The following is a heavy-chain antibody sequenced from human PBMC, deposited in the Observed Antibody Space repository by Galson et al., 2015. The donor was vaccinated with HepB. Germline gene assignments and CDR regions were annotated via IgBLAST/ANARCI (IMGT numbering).Heavy chain of an antibody. J-gene: IGHJ2*01. CDR1: GDSVSSNSVA. D-gene: IGHD7-27*01. CDR3: ARDRWGSYFDV. CDR2: TYYRSKWYN. V-gene: IGHV6-1*01. Sequence: CAISGDSVSSNSVAWNWIRQSPSRGLEWLGRTYYRSKWYNDYAVSVKSRITINPDTSKNQFSLQLNSVTPEDTAAYFCARDRWGSYFDVWGRGTLVTVSS.